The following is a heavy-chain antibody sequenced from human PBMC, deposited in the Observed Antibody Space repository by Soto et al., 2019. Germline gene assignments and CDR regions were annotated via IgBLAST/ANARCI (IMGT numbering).Heavy chain of an antibody. J-gene: IGHJ4*02. Sequence: GGSLRLSCAASGFTFSSYGMHWVRQAPGKGLEWVAVISYDGSNKYYADSVKGRFTISRDNSKNTLYLQMNSLRAEDTAVYYCAKVVAVAGFDYWGQGTLVTVSS. CDR1: GFTFSSYG. CDR2: ISYDGSNK. D-gene: IGHD6-19*01. CDR3: AKVVAVAGFDY. V-gene: IGHV3-30*18.